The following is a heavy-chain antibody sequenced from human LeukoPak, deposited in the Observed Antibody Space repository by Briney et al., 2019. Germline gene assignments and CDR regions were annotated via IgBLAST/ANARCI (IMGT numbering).Heavy chain of an antibody. Sequence: GGSLRLSCAASGFTFSSYGMHWVRQAPGKGLEWVAVISYDGSNEYYSDSVKGRFTISRDNSKNTLYLQMNSLRAEDTAVYYCAKEHYYDTSAYPDYWGQGTLVTVSS. V-gene: IGHV3-30*18. CDR3: AKEHYYDTSAYPDY. CDR2: ISYDGSNE. D-gene: IGHD3-22*01. J-gene: IGHJ4*02. CDR1: GFTFSSYG.